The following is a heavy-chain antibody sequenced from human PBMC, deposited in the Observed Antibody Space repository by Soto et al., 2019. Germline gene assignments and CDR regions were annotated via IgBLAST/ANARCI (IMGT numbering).Heavy chain of an antibody. CDR3: AIDQHGSLESYFYGIKV. CDR1: GGHISTYY. V-gene: IGHV4-59*01. J-gene: IGHJ6*02. D-gene: IGHD1-26*01. CDR2: IYHSGST. Sequence: QVQLQETGPGLVKPSETLSLSCTVSGGHISTYYWSWIRQPPGQGLEWIGNIYHSGSTKYNPSLQSRGTISIDTAQNHITLRLSSVTAADTAVYYCAIDQHGSLESYFYGIKVGGQGTAVTVS.